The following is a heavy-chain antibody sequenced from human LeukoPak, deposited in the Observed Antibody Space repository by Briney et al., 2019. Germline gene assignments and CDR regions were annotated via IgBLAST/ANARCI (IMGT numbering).Heavy chain of an antibody. Sequence: KPSETLSLTCTVSGGSISSSSYYWGWIRQPPGKGLEWIGSIYYSGSTYHNPSLKSRVTISVDTSKNQFSLRLSSVTAADTAVYYCARLLGWELYYFDYWGQGTLVTVSS. J-gene: IGHJ4*02. CDR2: IYYSGST. V-gene: IGHV4-39*01. D-gene: IGHD1-26*01. CDR1: GGSISSSSYY. CDR3: ARLLGWELYYFDY.